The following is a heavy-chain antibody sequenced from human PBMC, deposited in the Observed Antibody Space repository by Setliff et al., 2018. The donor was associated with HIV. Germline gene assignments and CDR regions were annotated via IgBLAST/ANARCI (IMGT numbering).Heavy chain of an antibody. D-gene: IGHD5-18*01. CDR3: ARAVDTAMALFFDY. Sequence: PGESLKISCKGSGYSFTTYWIGWVRQMPGKGLEWMGIIYPYDSDTRYSPSFQGQVIISADKSISTAYVQWSGLKASDTAMYYCARAVDTAMALFFDYWGQGTLVTVSS. CDR2: IYPYDSDT. V-gene: IGHV5-51*01. CDR1: GYSFTTYW. J-gene: IGHJ4*02.